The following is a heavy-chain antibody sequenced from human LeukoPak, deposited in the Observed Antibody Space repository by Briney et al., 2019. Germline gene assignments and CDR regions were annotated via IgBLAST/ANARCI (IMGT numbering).Heavy chain of an antibody. Sequence: GGSLRLSCAASGFTCSSYWMSWVRQAPGKGLEWVSAISGSGGSTYYADSVKGRFTISRDNSKSTLYLQMNSLKAEDTAVYYCASNWAYDYVVQSYWGQGTLVTVSS. CDR1: GFTCSSYW. V-gene: IGHV3-23*01. D-gene: IGHD3-16*01. J-gene: IGHJ4*02. CDR3: ASNWAYDYVVQSY. CDR2: ISGSGGST.